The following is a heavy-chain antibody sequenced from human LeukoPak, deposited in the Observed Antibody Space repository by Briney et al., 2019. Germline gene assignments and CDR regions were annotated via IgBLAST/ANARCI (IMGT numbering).Heavy chain of an antibody. CDR3: AKKYCSSTSCYFDY. V-gene: IGHV3-30*18. J-gene: IGHJ4*02. CDR2: ISYDVIET. CDR1: GFTSRSSG. Sequence: GTSLRLSCADSGFTSRSSGMHWVRQAPGKGLEWVARISYDVIETNYADSVEGRFSISRDTSKNTVYLQMNSLRAEDTAVYYCAKKYCSSTSCYFDYWGQGTLVTVSS. D-gene: IGHD2-2*01.